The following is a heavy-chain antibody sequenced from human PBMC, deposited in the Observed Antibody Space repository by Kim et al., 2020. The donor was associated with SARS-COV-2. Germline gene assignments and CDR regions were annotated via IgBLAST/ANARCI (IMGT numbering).Heavy chain of an antibody. Sequence: VKGRFTISRDNAKNSLYLQMTSLRAEDTAVYYCASLHSSSWYLTTDNDYWGQGTLVTVSS. CDR3: ASLHSSSWYLTTDNDY. J-gene: IGHJ4*02. D-gene: IGHD6-13*01. V-gene: IGHV3-21*01.